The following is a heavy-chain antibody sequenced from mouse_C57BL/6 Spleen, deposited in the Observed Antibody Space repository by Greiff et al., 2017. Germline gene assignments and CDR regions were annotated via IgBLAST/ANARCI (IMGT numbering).Heavy chain of an antibody. CDR2: INPSSGYT. CDR1: GYTFTSYT. J-gene: IGHJ1*03. V-gene: IGHV1-4*01. Sequence: QVQLQQSGAELARPGASVKLSCKASGYTFTSYTMHWVKQRPGQGLEWIGYINPSSGYTKYNQKFKDKATLTADKSSSTAYMQLSSLTSEDTAVYYWTRSGIYYDYEGYFGVWGTGTTVTVST. CDR3: TRSGIYYDYEGYFGV. D-gene: IGHD2-4*01.